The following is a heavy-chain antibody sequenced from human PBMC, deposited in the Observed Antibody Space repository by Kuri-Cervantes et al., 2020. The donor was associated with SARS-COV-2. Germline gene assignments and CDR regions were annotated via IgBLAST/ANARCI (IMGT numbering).Heavy chain of an antibody. D-gene: IGHD3-10*01. Sequence: SVKVSCKASGGTFSSYAISWVRQAPGQGLEWMGGIIPILGIANYAQKFQERVTITRDMSTSTAYMELSSLRSEDTAVYYCAADSRGSGSYLDYWGQGTLVTGSS. CDR2: IIPILGIA. CDR3: AADSRGSGSYLDY. J-gene: IGHJ4*02. V-gene: IGHV1-69*10. CDR1: GGTFSSYA.